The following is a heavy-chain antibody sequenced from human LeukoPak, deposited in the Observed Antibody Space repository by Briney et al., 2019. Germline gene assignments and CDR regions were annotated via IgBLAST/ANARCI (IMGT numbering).Heavy chain of an antibody. D-gene: IGHD5-18*01. V-gene: IGHV1-18*01. CDR2: ISAYNGNT. CDR3: ARDFLTAMASDY. Sequence: ASVKVSCKASGYTFTSYDINWVRQATGQGLEWMGWISAYNGNTNYAQKLQGRVTMTTDTSTSTAYMELRSLRSDDTAVYYCARDFLTAMASDYWGQGTLVTVSS. J-gene: IGHJ4*02. CDR1: GYTFTSYD.